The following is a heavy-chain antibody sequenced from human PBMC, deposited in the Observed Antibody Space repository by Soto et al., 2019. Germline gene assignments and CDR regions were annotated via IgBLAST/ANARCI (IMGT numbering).Heavy chain of an antibody. CDR3: AKASGYSYYAPAAFDI. CDR1: GFTFSSYG. V-gene: IGHV3-30*18. Sequence: QVQLVESGGGVVQPGRSLRLSCAASGFTFSSYGMHWVRQAPGKGLEWVAVISYDGSNKYYADSVKGRFTISRDNSKNTLYLQMNSLRAEDTAVYYCAKASGYSYYAPAAFDIWGQGTMVTVSS. J-gene: IGHJ3*02. D-gene: IGHD5-18*01. CDR2: ISYDGSNK.